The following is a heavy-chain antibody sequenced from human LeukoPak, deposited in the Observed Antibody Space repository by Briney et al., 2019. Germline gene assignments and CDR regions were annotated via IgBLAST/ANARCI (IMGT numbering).Heavy chain of an antibody. CDR3: AREYGPLYYYYGMDV. D-gene: IGHD4-17*01. J-gene: IGHJ6*02. V-gene: IGHV3-33*01. CDR2: IWYDGSNK. Sequence: GRSLRLSCAASGFTFSSYGMHWVRQAPGKGLEWVAVIWYDGSNKYYADSAKGRFTISRDNSKNTLYLQMNSLRAEDTAVYYCAREYGPLYYYYGMDVWGQGTTVTVSS. CDR1: GFTFSSYG.